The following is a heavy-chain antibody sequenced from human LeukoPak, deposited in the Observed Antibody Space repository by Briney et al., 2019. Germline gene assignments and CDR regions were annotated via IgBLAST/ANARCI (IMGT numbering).Heavy chain of an antibody. CDR3: ASSSEDCGGDCYSDYYYGMDV. V-gene: IGHV1-69*06. CDR2: IIPIFGTA. CDR1: GGTFSSYA. J-gene: IGHJ6*04. Sequence: SVKVSCKASGGTFSSYAISWVRQAPGQGLEWMGGIIPIFGTANYAQKFQGRVTITADKSTSTAYMELSSLRSEDTAVYYCASSSEDCGGDCYSDYYYGMDVWGKGTTVTVSP. D-gene: IGHD2-21*02.